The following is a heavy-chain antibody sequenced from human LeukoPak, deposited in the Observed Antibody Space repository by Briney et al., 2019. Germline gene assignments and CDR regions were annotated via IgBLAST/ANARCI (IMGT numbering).Heavy chain of an antibody. V-gene: IGHV1-24*01. J-gene: IGHJ5*02. CDR3: ATEIYCSSTSCYGGNWFDP. CDR1: GYTLTELS. D-gene: IGHD2-2*01. CDR2: FDPEDGET. Sequence: APVKVSCKVSGYTLTELSMHWVRQAPGKGLEWMGGFDPEDGETIYAQKFQGRVTMTEDTSTDTAYMELSSLRSEDTAVYYCATEIYCSSTSCYGGNWFDPWGQGTLVTVSS.